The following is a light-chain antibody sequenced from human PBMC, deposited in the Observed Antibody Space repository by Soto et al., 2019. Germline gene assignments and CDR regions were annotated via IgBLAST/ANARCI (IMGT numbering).Light chain of an antibody. V-gene: IGKV1-12*01. Sequence: DIQMTQSPSTLSASVGDRATITCRASQDINRWLAWYQQKPGKAPKLLIYAASSLQSGVPSRFSGSGSGTDFTLTISGLQPEDFATYYCQQANSFLAITFGQGTR. J-gene: IGKJ5*01. CDR3: QQANSFLAIT. CDR2: AAS. CDR1: QDINRW.